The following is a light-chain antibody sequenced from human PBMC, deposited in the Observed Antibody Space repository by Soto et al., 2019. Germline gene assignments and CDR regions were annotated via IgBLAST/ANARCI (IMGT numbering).Light chain of an antibody. J-gene: IGLJ1*01. V-gene: IGLV1-44*01. CDR3: AAWDDSLNVL. CDR2: SNS. CDR1: SSNIGSNT. Sequence: QSALTQPPSASGTPGQRVTISCSGSSSNIGSNTVNWYQQLPGTAPKLLIYSNSQRPSGVPDRFSGSKSGTSASLAISGLQSDDEADYYCAAWDDSLNVLFGTGAKVTV.